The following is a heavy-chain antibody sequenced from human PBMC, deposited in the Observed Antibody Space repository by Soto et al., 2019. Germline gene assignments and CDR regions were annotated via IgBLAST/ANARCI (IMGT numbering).Heavy chain of an antibody. V-gene: IGHV3-74*01. CDR1: GFTISGYW. Sequence: VQLVESGGGLVQPGGSLRLSCAASGFTISGYWMHWVRQAPGKRLVWVSRINSDGSSTGYADSVKGRFTISRDNAKNTLYLQMNSVRAEDTAVYYCARDPMSVRRMDVWGKGTTVTVSS. CDR2: INSDGSST. J-gene: IGHJ6*03. D-gene: IGHD3-22*01. CDR3: ARDPMSVRRMDV.